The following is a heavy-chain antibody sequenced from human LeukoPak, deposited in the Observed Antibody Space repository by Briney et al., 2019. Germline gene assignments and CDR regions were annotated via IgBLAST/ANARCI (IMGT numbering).Heavy chain of an antibody. D-gene: IGHD6-19*01. CDR1: GFTFQDYA. V-gene: IGHV3-9*01. J-gene: IGHJ3*02. Sequence: GGSLRLSCAASGFTFQDYAMHWVRQAPGKGLEWVSGISWDSGSIGYADSVEGRFTISRDNAKNSMSLQMNSLRPEDTALYYCATGWYGDVFDIWGQGTMVTVSS. CDR3: ATGWYGDVFDI. CDR2: ISWDSGSI.